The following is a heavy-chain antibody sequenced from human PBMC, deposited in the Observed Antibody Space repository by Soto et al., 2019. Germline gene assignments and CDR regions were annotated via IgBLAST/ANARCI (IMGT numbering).Heavy chain of an antibody. D-gene: IGHD4-17*01. CDR2: IYWDDDQ. J-gene: IGHJ4*02. Sequence: QITLKESGPPLVRPAQPLTLTCAFSGFSLTTTSMGVAWIRRPPGKALEWLALIYWDDDQRYSPSLKDRLTISKDTSRSRVVLTISNMNPEDTGTYFCAHAGDYDLLSFDHWGPGTLVTVSS. CDR3: AHAGDYDLLSFDH. CDR1: GFSLTTTSMG. V-gene: IGHV2-5*02.